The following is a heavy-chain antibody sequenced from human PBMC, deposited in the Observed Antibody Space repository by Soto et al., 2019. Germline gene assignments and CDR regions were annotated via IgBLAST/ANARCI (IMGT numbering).Heavy chain of an antibody. CDR2: IWYDGGNK. D-gene: IGHD6-19*01. CDR1: GFTFSSYG. J-gene: IGHJ4*02. CDR3: ARDPSVRDGCSYFDY. Sequence: PGGSLRLSCAASGFTFSSYGMHWVRQAPGKGLEWVAVIWYDGGNKYYADSVKGRFTISRDNSKNTLYLQMNSLRAEDTAVYYCARDPSVRDGCSYFDYWGQGTLVTVSS. V-gene: IGHV3-33*01.